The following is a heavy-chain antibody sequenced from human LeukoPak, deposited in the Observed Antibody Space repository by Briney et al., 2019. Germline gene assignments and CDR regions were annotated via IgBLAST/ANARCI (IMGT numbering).Heavy chain of an antibody. CDR2: IRSSGSTI. Sequence: GGSLRLSCAASGFTFSSYEMNWVRQAPGKGLEWVSYIRSSGSTIYYADSVKGRFTISRDNAKNSLYLQMNSLRAEDTAVYYCAREYCSGGSCYGGDAFDIWGQGTMVTVSS. CDR1: GFTFSSYE. V-gene: IGHV3-48*03. CDR3: AREYCSGGSCYGGDAFDI. D-gene: IGHD2-15*01. J-gene: IGHJ3*02.